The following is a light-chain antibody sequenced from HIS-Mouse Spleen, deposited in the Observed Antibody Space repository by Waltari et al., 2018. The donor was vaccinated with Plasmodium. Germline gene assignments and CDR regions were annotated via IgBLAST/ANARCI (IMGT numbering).Light chain of an antibody. J-gene: IGLJ1*01. V-gene: IGLV2-11*02. CDR3: CSYAGSYTFV. Sequence: QSALTQPRSVSGSPGQSVTHSCTGTSSYGGGYYYVYWYQQHPGQAPKLMIYDVSKRPSGVPDRFSGSKSGNTASLTISGLQAEDEADYYCCSYAGSYTFVFGTGTKVTVL. CDR2: DVS. CDR1: SSYGGGYYY.